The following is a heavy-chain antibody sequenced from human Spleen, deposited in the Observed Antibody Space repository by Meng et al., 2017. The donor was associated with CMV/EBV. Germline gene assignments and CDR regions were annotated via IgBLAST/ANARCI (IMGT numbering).Heavy chain of an antibody. D-gene: IGHD3-3*01. CDR1: GFTFSNSD. V-gene: IGHV3-19*01. J-gene: IGHJ6*02. CDR2: VSWNGSRT. Sequence: GESLKISCAASGFTFSNSDMNWVRQAPGKGLEWVSGVSWNGSRTHYADSVKGRFIISRDNSRNFLYQQMNSLRPEDMAVYYCARGSPPLYDFWSGYYTRNYYYYYGMDVWGQGTTVTVSS. CDR3: ARGSPPLYDFWSGYYTRNYYYYYGMDV.